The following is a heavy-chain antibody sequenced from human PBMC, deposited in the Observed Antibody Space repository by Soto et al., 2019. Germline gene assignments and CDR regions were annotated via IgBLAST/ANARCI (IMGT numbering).Heavy chain of an antibody. D-gene: IGHD6-6*01. V-gene: IGHV3-23*01. CDR3: AKVWIAARFLFDY. J-gene: IGHJ4*02. CDR2: ISGSGGST. CDR1: GFTFSSYA. Sequence: GGSLRLSCAASGFTFSSYAMSWVRQAPGKALEWVSAISGSGGSTYYADSVKGRFTISRDNSKNTLYLQMNSLRAEDTAVYYCAKVWIAARFLFDYWGQGTLVTVSS.